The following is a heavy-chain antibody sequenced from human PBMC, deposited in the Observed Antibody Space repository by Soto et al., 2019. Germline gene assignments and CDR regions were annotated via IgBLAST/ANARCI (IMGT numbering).Heavy chain of an antibody. CDR2: INHSGST. J-gene: IGHJ2*01. CDR1: GGSFSNYY. Sequence: QVQLQQWGAGLLKPSETLSLTCAVYGGSFSNYYWTWIRQPPGKGLEWIGEINHSGSTNYNPSLKSRVTISIDTFKNQFSLKLSSVTAADTAVYYCATPSLKAYCPGDCNPPYSYFDLWGRGTLATVSS. V-gene: IGHV4-34*01. D-gene: IGHD2-21*02. CDR3: ATPSLKAYCPGDCNPPYSYFDL.